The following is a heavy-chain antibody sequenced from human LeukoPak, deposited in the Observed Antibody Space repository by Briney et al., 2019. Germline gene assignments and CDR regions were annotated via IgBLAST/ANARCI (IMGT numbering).Heavy chain of an antibody. Sequence: GGSLRLSCAASGFTFSSYWMSWVRQAPGKGLEWVANIKQDGSEKYYVDPVKGRFTISRDNAKNSLYLQMNSLRAEDTAVYYCARVRYDSSGYYFADYWGQGTLVTVSS. D-gene: IGHD3-22*01. CDR1: GFTFSSYW. J-gene: IGHJ4*02. CDR3: ARVRYDSSGYYFADY. V-gene: IGHV3-7*01. CDR2: IKQDGSEK.